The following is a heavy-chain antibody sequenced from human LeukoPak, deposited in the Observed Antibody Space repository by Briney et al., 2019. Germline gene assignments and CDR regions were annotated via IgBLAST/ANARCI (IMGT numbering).Heavy chain of an antibody. CDR1: ACTSTYSY. CDR2: INPTSGGT. CDR3: AREYRTTSWRYYAFDL. J-gene: IGHJ3*01. V-gene: IGHV1-2*02. Sequence: ASVKVSRKASACTSTYSYIHWIRHAPGQGLEWVGWINPTSGGTNYAQKFQDRVTMTRDTSNNTSYMELSRLRCNDTTVFYCAREYRTTSWRYYAFDLWGQGTMVTVSS. D-gene: IGHD1/OR15-1a*01.